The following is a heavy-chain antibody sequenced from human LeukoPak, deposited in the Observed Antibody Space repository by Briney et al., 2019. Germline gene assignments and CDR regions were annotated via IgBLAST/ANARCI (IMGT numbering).Heavy chain of an antibody. V-gene: IGHV1-24*01. CDR3: ARNSGITGIPDSFDI. CDR2: FDPEYVET. CDR1: GYALSESS. D-gene: IGHD1-20*01. Sequence: ASVKVSCKVSGYALSESSIHWVRQTPGEGFEWMGGFDPEYVETTYAQKFRGRVTMTEDTSTDTAYMELINLRSDDTAVYYCARNSGITGIPDSFDIWGQGTMVTVSS. J-gene: IGHJ3*02.